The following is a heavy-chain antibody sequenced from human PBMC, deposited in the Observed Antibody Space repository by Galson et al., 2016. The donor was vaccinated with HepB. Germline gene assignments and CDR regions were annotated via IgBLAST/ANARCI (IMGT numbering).Heavy chain of an antibody. CDR2: VKSRLAGGTT. CDR1: GFTFSHAW. J-gene: IGHJ4*02. D-gene: IGHD6-13*01. Sequence: SLRLSCAASGFTFSHAWMSWVRQAPGKGLEWVCRVKSRLAGGTTDYAAPVKDRITISRDESKNTLYLQMNRLRIEDTAMYYCSPLPTGQQPYYFDYWGQGTLVTVSS. V-gene: IGHV3-15*01. CDR3: SPLPTGQQPYYFDY.